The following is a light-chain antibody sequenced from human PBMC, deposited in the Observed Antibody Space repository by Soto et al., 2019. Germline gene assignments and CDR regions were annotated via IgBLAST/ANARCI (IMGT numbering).Light chain of an antibody. CDR3: QQYGSSPKT. CDR1: QTISSTY. CDR2: AAS. V-gene: IGKV3-20*01. Sequence: EIVLTQSACTLSLSPGERATLSWGASQTISSTYLAWYQQNPGQAPRLLIYAASTRATGVPDRFSGSGYGTDFNLTISRLETEDFAVYYCQQYGSSPKTFGQGTKVDSK. J-gene: IGKJ1*01.